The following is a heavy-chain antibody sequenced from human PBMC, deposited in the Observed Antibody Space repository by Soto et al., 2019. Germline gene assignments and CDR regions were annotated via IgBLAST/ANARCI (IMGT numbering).Heavy chain of an antibody. CDR1: GFTFSSYA. CDR2: ISGSGGST. Sequence: GGSLRLSCAASGFTFSSYAMSWVRQAPGKGLEWVSAISGSGGSTYYADSVKGRFTISRDNSKNTLYLQMNSLRAEDTAVYYCAKDQSPSSWRVRTLDYWGQGTLVTVSS. V-gene: IGHV3-23*01. CDR3: AKDQSPSSWRVRTLDY. J-gene: IGHJ4*02. D-gene: IGHD6-13*01.